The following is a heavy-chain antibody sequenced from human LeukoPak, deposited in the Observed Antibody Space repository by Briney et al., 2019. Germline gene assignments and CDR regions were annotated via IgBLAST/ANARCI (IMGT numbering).Heavy chain of an antibody. J-gene: IGHJ4*02. CDR1: GFTFSDYY. CDR3: ARDQQYYDYVWGSYRYSDY. Sequence: GGSLRLSCAASGFTFSDYYMSWIRQAPGKGLEWVSYISSSSSYTNYADSVKGRFTISRDNAKNSLYLQMNSLRAEDTAVYYCARDQQYYDYVWGSYRYSDYWGQGTLVTVSS. CDR2: ISSSSSYT. D-gene: IGHD3-16*02. V-gene: IGHV3-11*06.